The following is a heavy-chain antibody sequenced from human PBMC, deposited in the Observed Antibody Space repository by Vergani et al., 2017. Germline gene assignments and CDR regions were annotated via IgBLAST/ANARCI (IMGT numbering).Heavy chain of an antibody. Sequence: QVRLEESGPGLVKPSETLSLTCPVSGYSIGSGFYWAWIRQSPGEGLQWLTSIHNRGKTYHNPSLKSRVSVSLDTSTNRFSLNLTSVTATDTAVYYCARSQGDYWYFDLWGAGSLVTVSS. J-gene: IGHJ2*01. CDR3: ARSQGDYWYFDL. D-gene: IGHD2-21*01. V-gene: IGHV4-38-2*01. CDR1: GYSIGSGFY. CDR2: IHNRGKT.